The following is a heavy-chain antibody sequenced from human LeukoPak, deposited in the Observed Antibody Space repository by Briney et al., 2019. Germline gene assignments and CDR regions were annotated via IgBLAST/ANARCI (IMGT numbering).Heavy chain of an antibody. Sequence: GGSLRLSCAVSGFTFSSYAMSWVRQAPGKGLEWVSAISDSGGSTYYADSVKGRFTISRDNAKNTLYLQMNSLRAEDTAVYYCARVAYCGGDCYSLDYYYMDVWGKGTTVTVSS. V-gene: IGHV3-23*01. J-gene: IGHJ6*03. CDR3: ARVAYCGGDCYSLDYYYMDV. D-gene: IGHD2-21*02. CDR1: GFTFSSYA. CDR2: ISDSGGST.